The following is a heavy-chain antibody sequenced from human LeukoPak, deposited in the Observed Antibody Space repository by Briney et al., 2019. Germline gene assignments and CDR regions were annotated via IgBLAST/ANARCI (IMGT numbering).Heavy chain of an antibody. CDR1: GFTFSSYA. Sequence: GGSLRLSCAASGFTFSSYAMHWVRQAPGKGLEWVAVISYDGSNKCYADSVKGRFTISRDNSKNTLYLQMNSLRAEDTAVYYCASNSGSFSFDPWGQGTLVTVSS. CDR3: ASNSGSFSFDP. J-gene: IGHJ5*02. D-gene: IGHD1-26*01. V-gene: IGHV3-30-3*01. CDR2: ISYDGSNK.